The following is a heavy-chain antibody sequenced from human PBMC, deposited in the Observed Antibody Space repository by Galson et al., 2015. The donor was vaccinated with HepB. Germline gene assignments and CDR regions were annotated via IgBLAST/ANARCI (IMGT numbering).Heavy chain of an antibody. CDR1: GGSISSGDFY. D-gene: IGHD6-13*01. Sequence: TLSLTCTVSGGSISSGDFYWSWIRQPPGKGLEWIGYIDYSGSTYYNPPLKSRVTISVDTSKNQFSLKLSSVTAADTAVYYCARGRIPAAGSGWFAPWGQGTLVTVSS. J-gene: IGHJ5*02. CDR3: ARGRIPAAGSGWFAP. CDR2: IDYSGST. V-gene: IGHV4-30-4*01.